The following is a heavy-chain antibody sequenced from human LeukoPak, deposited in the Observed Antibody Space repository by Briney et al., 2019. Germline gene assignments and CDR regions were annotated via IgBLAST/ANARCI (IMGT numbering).Heavy chain of an antibody. V-gene: IGHV4-59*01. CDR2: IYYTWST. CDR3: ARLPRDAFDI. J-gene: IGHJ3*02. CDR1: GGSISSYY. Sequence: SETLSLTCTVSGGSISSYYWSWIRQSPGKGMEWIAYIYYTWSTDYNPSLKSRVTISLDTSKNQFSLKLISVTAADSAVYYCARLPRDAFDIWGQGTMVTVSS.